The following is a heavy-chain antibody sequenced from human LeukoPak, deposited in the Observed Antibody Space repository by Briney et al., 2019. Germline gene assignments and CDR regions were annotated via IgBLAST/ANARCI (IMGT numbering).Heavy chain of an antibody. Sequence: GRSLRLSCAASGFTFSSYGMHWVRQAPGKGLEWVAVISYDGSNKYYADSVKGRFTISRDNSKNTLYLQMNSLRAEDTAVYYCAKDPRAIWFGELQDDYWGQGTLVTVSS. V-gene: IGHV3-30*18. J-gene: IGHJ4*02. CDR1: GFTFSSYG. CDR2: ISYDGSNK. CDR3: AKDPRAIWFGELQDDY. D-gene: IGHD3-10*01.